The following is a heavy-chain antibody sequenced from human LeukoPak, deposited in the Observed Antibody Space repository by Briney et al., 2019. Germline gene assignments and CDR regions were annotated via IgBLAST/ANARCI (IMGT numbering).Heavy chain of an antibody. D-gene: IGHD6-19*01. CDR3: ARRLSIAVAGSFDY. J-gene: IGHJ4*02. CDR2: INHSGST. Sequence: PSETLSLTCAVYGGSFSGYYWSWIRQPPGKGLEWIGEINHSGSTNYNPSLKSRVTISVDTSKNQFSLKLSSVTAADTAVHYCARRLSIAVAGSFDYWGQGTLVTVSS. V-gene: IGHV4-34*01. CDR1: GGSFSGYY.